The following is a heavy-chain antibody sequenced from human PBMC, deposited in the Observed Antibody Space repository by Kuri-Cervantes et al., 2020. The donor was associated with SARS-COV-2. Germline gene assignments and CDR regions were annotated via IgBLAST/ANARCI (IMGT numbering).Heavy chain of an antibody. J-gene: IGHJ6*02. CDR1: GFTFSSYA. V-gene: IGHV3-23*01. Sequence: GESLKISCAASGFTFSSYAMSWVRQAPGKGLEWVSAISGSGGSTYYADSAKGRFTISRDNSKNTLYLQMNSLRAEDTAVYYCAKGELLWFGEQQSGGMDVWGQGTTVTVSS. D-gene: IGHD3-10*01. CDR3: AKGELLWFGEQQSGGMDV. CDR2: ISGSGGST.